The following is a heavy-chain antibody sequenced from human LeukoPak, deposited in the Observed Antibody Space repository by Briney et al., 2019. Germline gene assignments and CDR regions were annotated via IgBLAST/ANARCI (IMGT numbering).Heavy chain of an antibody. V-gene: IGHV3-30-3*01. D-gene: IGHD6-13*01. CDR2: ISYDGSNK. CDR3: ARDLPSSWLIGRDAFDI. J-gene: IGHJ3*02. Sequence: GGSLRLSCAASGFTFSSYAMHWVRQAPGKGLEWVAVISYDGSNKYYADSVKGRFTISRDNSKNTLYLQMNSLRAEDTAVYYCARDLPSSWLIGRDAFDIWGQGTMVTVSS. CDR1: GFTFSSYA.